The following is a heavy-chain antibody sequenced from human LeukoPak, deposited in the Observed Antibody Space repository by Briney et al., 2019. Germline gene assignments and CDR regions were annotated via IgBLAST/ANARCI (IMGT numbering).Heavy chain of an antibody. CDR1: GGSISSSSYY. Sequence: SETLSLTSTVSGGSISSSSYYWGWVRQPPGKGLEWIGSINYSGSTYYNPSLKSRVTISVDTSKNQFSLKLSSVTAADTAVYYCARPESSGSSLDYWGQGTLVTVSS. J-gene: IGHJ4*02. CDR3: ARPESSGSSLDY. D-gene: IGHD6-6*01. CDR2: INYSGST. V-gene: IGHV4-39*01.